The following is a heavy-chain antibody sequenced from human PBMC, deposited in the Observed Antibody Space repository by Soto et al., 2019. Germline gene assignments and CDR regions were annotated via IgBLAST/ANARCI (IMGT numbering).Heavy chain of an antibody. CDR1: GFNFKSYE. CDR2: INNRGDTT. Sequence: EVQLVESGGGLIQPGGSLRHSCAGSGFNFKSYEMNWVRQAPGKGLEWVAFINNRGDTTYYAESVKGRFSISRDNTKNSRYLQMTSLRVEDRAVYYCANLWDAENYYYGMDVWGQGTTVTASS. V-gene: IGHV3-48*03. CDR3: ANLWDAENYYYGMDV. J-gene: IGHJ6*02. D-gene: IGHD3-16*01.